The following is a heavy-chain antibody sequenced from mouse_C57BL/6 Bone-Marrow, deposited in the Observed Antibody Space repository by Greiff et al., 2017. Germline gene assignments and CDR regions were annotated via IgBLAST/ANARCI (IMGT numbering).Heavy chain of an antibody. CDR2: IYPGSGST. CDR3: TRERAGSFAY. CDR1: GYTFTSYW. J-gene: IGHJ3*01. Sequence: VQLQQPGAELVKPGASVKMSCKASGYTFTSYWITWVKQRPGQGLEWIGDIYPGSGSTNYNEKFKSKATLTVDTSSSTAYLQLSSLTSEDAAVYCCTRERAGSFAYWGQGTLVTVSA. D-gene: IGHD3-1*01. V-gene: IGHV1-55*01.